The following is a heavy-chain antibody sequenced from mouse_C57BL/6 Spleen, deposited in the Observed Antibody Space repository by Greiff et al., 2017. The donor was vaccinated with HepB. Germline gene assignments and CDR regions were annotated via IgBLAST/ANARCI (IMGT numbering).Heavy chain of an antibody. CDR3: ARPRGENYFDY. Sequence: QVQLQQSGAELVKPGASVKLSCKASGYTFTSYWMQWVKQRPGQGLEWIGEIDPSDSYTNYNQKFKGKATLTVDTSSSTAYMQLSSLTSEDSAVYYCARPRGENYFDYWGQGTTLTVSS. J-gene: IGHJ2*01. CDR2: IDPSDSYT. V-gene: IGHV1-50*01. CDR1: GYTFTSYW.